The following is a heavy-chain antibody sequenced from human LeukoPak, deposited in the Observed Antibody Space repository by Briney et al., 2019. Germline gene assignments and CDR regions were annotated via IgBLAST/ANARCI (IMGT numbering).Heavy chain of an antibody. CDR2: ISWNSGSI. V-gene: IGHV3-9*01. Sequence: DRSLRLSCAASGFTFDDYAMHWVRQAPGKGLEWVSGISWNSGSIGYADSVKGRFTISRDNAKNSLYLQMNSLRAEDTALYYCAKDGAAGTFTVYNWFDPWGQGTLVTVSS. CDR3: AKDGAAGTFTVYNWFDP. CDR1: GFTFDDYA. J-gene: IGHJ5*02. D-gene: IGHD6-13*01.